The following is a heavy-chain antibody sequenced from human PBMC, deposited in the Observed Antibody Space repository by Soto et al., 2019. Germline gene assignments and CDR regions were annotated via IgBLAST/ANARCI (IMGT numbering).Heavy chain of an antibody. V-gene: IGHV1-69*02. CDR2: IIPFHGVT. CDR3: TRYWEITVSTWSFGGF. Sequence: QVQLVQSGAEVKKPGSSVKVSCKASGGTFSPYTINWVRQAPGQGLEWMGRIIPFHGVTNYAQKFQARVTITADKSTSTASMELSGLRFEDTAMYYCTRYWEITVSTWSFGGFWGRGTLVTVSS. J-gene: IGHJ4*02. D-gene: IGHD3-10*01. CDR1: GGTFSPYT.